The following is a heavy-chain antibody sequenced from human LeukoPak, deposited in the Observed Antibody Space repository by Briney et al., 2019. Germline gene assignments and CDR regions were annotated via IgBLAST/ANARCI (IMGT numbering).Heavy chain of an antibody. Sequence: GGSLRLSCAASGFTFSSYSMNWVRQAPGKGLEWVSSISSSSSYIYYADSVKGRFTISRDNAKNSLYLQMSSLRAEDTAVYYCARVYYYDSSGYSGDAFDIWGQGTMVTVSS. D-gene: IGHD3-22*01. V-gene: IGHV3-21*01. CDR1: GFTFSSYS. J-gene: IGHJ3*02. CDR2: ISSSSSYI. CDR3: ARVYYYDSSGYSGDAFDI.